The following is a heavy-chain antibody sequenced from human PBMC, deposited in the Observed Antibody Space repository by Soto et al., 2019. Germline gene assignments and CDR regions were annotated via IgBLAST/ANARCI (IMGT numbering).Heavy chain of an antibody. CDR3: AIAGNIWSHFDY. Sequence: GESLKISCKASGYSFTTYCIAWVRQMPGKGLEWMGITHPGDSDTTYSPSFQGQVTISADKSISTAYLQWSSLKASDTALYYCAIAGNIWSHFDYWGQGTLVTVSS. V-gene: IGHV5-51*01. J-gene: IGHJ4*02. D-gene: IGHD3-10*01. CDR2: THPGDSDT. CDR1: GYSFTTYC.